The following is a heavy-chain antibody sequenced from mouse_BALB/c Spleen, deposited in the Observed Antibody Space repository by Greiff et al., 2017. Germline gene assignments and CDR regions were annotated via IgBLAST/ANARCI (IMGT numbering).Heavy chain of an antibody. V-gene: IGHV6-6*02. J-gene: IGHJ1*01. D-gene: IGHD2-2*01. CDR2: IRLKSNNYAT. CDR1: GFTFSNYW. Sequence: EVKLMESGGGLVQPGGSMKLSCVASGFTFSNYWMNWVRQSPEKGLEWVAEIRLKSNNYATHYAESVKGRFTISRDDSKSSVYLQMNNLRAEDTGIYYCTKGYEGWYFDVWGAGTTVTVSS. CDR3: TKGYEGWYFDV.